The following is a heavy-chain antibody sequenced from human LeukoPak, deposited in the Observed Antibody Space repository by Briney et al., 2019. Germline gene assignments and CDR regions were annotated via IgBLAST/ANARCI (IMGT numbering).Heavy chain of an antibody. CDR2: IYTSGST. Sequence: SETLSLTCTVSGGSISSGSYYWSWIRQPAGKGLEWIGRIYTSGSTNYNPSLKSRVTISVDTSKNQFSLKLSSVTAADTAVYYCARESIAAAKHPGNNWFDPWGQGTLVTVSS. CDR3: ARESIAAAKHPGNNWFDP. CDR1: GGSISSGSYY. J-gene: IGHJ5*02. D-gene: IGHD6-13*01. V-gene: IGHV4-61*02.